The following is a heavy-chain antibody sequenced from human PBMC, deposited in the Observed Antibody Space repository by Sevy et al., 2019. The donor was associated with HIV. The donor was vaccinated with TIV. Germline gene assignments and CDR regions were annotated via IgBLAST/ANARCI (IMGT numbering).Heavy chain of an antibody. D-gene: IGHD4-17*01. V-gene: IGHV4-39*01. Sequence: SETLSLTCTVSGGSISSSSYYWGWIRQPPGKGLEWIGSIYYSGSTYYNPSLKSRVTISVDTSKNQFSLKLSSVTAADTAVYYSARHRTYGDYPNAYYFDYWGQGTLVTVSS. J-gene: IGHJ4*02. CDR2: IYYSGST. CDR1: GGSISSSSYY. CDR3: ARHRTYGDYPNAYYFDY.